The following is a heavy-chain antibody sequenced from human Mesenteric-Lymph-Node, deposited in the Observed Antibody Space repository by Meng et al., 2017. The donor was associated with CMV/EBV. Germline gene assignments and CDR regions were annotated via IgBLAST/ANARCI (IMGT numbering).Heavy chain of an antibody. Sequence: ASGFTFSSDAMNWVRQAPGKGLGWVGVISYDGSNRYYADAVKGRFTISRDNSKNTLYLQMNSLRAEDTAVYYCARGEYSSSSDPADYWGQGTLVTVSS. V-gene: IGHV3-30*04. J-gene: IGHJ4*02. CDR2: ISYDGSNR. D-gene: IGHD6-6*01. CDR3: ARGEYSSSSDPADY. CDR1: GFTFSSDA.